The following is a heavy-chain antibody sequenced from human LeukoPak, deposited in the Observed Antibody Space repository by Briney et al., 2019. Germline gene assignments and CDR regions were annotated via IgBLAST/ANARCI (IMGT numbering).Heavy chain of an antibody. CDR2: IYNSGST. J-gene: IGHJ4*02. Sequence: SETLSLTCSASGVSICSYYWSWVRQPPGKGLEWIGYIYNSGSTNYNPALKSRVTISVDTSKNQFSLKLSSVTAADTAVYYCAKLVRRDGYSYFDYWGQGTLVTVSS. D-gene: IGHD5-24*01. V-gene: IGHV4-59*08. CDR1: GVSICSYY. CDR3: AKLVRRDGYSYFDY.